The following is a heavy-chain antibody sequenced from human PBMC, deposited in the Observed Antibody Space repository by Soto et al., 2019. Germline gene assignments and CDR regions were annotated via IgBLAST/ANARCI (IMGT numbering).Heavy chain of an antibody. Sequence: SVKVSCKASGGTFNTYTLNRVRQAPGQGLEWMGAIITLFGTTNYAQNFQGRVTITADETTATGYMELSSLTYADTAIYYCARTMERGGDAFDIWGQGTMVSVSS. CDR2: IITLFGTT. J-gene: IGHJ3*02. V-gene: IGHV1-69*13. CDR3: ARTMERGGDAFDI. CDR1: GGTFNTYT. D-gene: IGHD1-1*01.